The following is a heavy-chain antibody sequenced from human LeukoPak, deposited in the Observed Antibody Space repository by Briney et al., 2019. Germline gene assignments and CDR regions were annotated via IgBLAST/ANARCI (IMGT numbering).Heavy chain of an antibody. J-gene: IGHJ5*02. V-gene: IGHV4-39*01. CDR1: GGSISGSYYY. Sequence: PSETLSLTCTVSGGSISGSYYYWGWIRQPPGKGLEYITSIYYTGATYYNPSLKSRVTISVDPPKDQFSLKLTSVTAADTAVYYCARLGTYDTRATLDSWGQGTLVTVSS. CDR3: ARLGTYDTRATLDS. D-gene: IGHD3-22*01. CDR2: IYYTGAT.